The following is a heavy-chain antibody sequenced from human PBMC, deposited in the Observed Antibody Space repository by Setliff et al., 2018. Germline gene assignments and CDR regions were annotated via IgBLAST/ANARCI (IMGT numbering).Heavy chain of an antibody. CDR1: GGSFSGYY. CDR2: INHSGST. Sequence: SETLSLTCAVYGGSFSGYYWSWIRQPPGKGLEWIGEINHSGSTNYNPSLKSRVTISVDTSKNQFSLKLSSVTAADTAVYYCARHQGGGSYDYWGQGTLVTVSS. D-gene: IGHD1-26*01. J-gene: IGHJ4*02. V-gene: IGHV4-34*01. CDR3: ARHQGGGSYDY.